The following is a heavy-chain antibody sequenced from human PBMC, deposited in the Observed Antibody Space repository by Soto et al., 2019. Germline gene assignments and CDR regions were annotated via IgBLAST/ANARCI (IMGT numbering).Heavy chain of an antibody. Sequence: ASVKVSCKASGYTFTSYGISWVRQAPGQGLEWMGWISAYNGNTNYAQKLQGRVTMTTDTSTSTAYMELRSLRSDDTAVYYCARDRGYDILTGYYTLQVFDHWGQGTLVTVSS. D-gene: IGHD3-9*01. CDR2: ISAYNGNT. CDR3: ARDRGYDILTGYYTLQVFDH. J-gene: IGHJ4*02. V-gene: IGHV1-18*01. CDR1: GYTFTSYG.